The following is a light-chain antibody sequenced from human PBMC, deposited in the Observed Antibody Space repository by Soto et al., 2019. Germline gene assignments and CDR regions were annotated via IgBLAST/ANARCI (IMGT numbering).Light chain of an antibody. J-gene: IGKJ4*01. CDR1: EGVGSNY. CDR3: QQYGSNPLT. Sequence: VLTQSPGSLSLSAGERVTLSCRASEGVGSNYVAWYHHNPGQTPRLLIYGASSMQSGIPARFSGSGSGTDFTLTISRLEPEDVAAYYCQQYGSNPLTFGGGTKVDIK. CDR2: GAS. V-gene: IGKV3-20*01.